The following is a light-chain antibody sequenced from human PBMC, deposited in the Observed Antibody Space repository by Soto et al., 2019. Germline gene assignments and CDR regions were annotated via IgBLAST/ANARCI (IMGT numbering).Light chain of an antibody. CDR2: YDS. Sequence: SYELTQPPSVSVAPGQTARITCGGNNIGRKSVHWYQQKPGQAPVLFIYYDSDRPSGIPERFSGSNSGNTATLTISRVEAGDEADYYCQVWDSSSVVFGGGTKVTVL. CDR1: NIGRKS. J-gene: IGLJ2*01. CDR3: QVWDSSSVV. V-gene: IGLV3-21*04.